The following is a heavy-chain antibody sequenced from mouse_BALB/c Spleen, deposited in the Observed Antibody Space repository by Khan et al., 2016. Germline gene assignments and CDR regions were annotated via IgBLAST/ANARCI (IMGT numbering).Heavy chain of an antibody. CDR2: INTHTGAP. D-gene: IGHD3-1*01. Sequence: QIQLVQSGPELKKPGATVKISCKASGYTFRNYGMKWVKQAPGKGLKWMGWINTHTGAPTYADDFKGRFVFSLDTSASTAYLQIKDVKNEDTATYLCARRGLFGLDYWGQGTSVTVAS. CDR1: GYTFRNYG. V-gene: IGHV9-3-1*01. J-gene: IGHJ4*01. CDR3: ARRGLFGLDY.